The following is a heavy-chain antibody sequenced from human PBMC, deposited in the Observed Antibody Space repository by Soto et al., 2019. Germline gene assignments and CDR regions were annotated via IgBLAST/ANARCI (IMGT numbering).Heavy chain of an antibody. CDR3: ARDSLAVAGETAFDY. CDR1: GFTFSSYW. D-gene: IGHD6-19*01. Sequence: PGGSLRLSCAASGFTFSSYWMSWVRQAPGKGLEWVANIKQDGSEKYYVDSVKGRFTISRDNAKNSLYLQMNSLRAEDTAVYYCARDSLAVAGETAFDYWGQGTLVTVSS. V-gene: IGHV3-7*03. CDR2: IKQDGSEK. J-gene: IGHJ4*02.